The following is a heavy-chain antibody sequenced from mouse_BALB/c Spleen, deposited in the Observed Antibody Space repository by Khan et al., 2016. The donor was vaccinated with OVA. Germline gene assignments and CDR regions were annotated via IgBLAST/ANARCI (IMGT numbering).Heavy chain of an antibody. CDR1: GYTFTSYW. V-gene: IGHV1-87*01. CDR2: IYPGDGDT. J-gene: IGHJ2*01. CDR3: ARRCEGNPRCFDY. D-gene: IGHD2-1*01. Sequence: QVQLKESGAELARPGASVKLSCKASGYTFTSYWMQWVKQRPGQGLEWIGAIYPGDGDTRYTQKFKGKATLTADKSSSTAYMQLSSLASEDSAVYYCARRCEGNPRCFDYWGQGTTLTVSS.